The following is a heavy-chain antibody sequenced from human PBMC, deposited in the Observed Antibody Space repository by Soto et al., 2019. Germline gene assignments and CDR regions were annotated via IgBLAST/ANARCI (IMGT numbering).Heavy chain of an antibody. J-gene: IGHJ6*02. CDR1: GGTFSSYA. V-gene: IGHV1-69*13. CDR2: IIPIFGTA. Sequence: SVKVSCKASGGTFSSYAISWVRQAPGQGLEWMGGIIPIFGTANYAQKFQGRVTITADESTSTAYMELSSLRSEDTAVYYCARVGTGITGNTGYYYGMYVWGQGTTVTVSS. D-gene: IGHD1-7*01. CDR3: ARVGTGITGNTGYYYGMYV.